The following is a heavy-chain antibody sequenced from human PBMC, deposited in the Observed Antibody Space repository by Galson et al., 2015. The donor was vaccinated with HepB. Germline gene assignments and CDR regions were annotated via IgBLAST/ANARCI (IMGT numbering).Heavy chain of an antibody. CDR2: LSFDGSNK. Sequence: SLRLSCAASGFTFSKYDMHWVRQAPGKGLEWVAVLSFDGSNKYYADSVKGRLTISRDNSKNTLFLQMNSLRAEDTAVYYCANLHNYNGSAYYLPDSFDYWGQGTLVTVSS. CDR3: ANLHNYNGSAYYLPDSFDY. J-gene: IGHJ4*02. D-gene: IGHD3-22*01. CDR1: GFTFSKYD. V-gene: IGHV3-30*18.